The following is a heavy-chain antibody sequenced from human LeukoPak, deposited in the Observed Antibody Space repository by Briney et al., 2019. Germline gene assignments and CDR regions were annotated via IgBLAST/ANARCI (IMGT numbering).Heavy chain of an antibody. J-gene: IGHJ1*01. CDR1: GGSISSSTW. CDR3: ARGRWAYCSSTSCYPASRYFQH. Sequence: SETLSLTCAVSGGSISSSTWWCWVRQPPGKGLEWVGEISRSGRTNYNPSLKSRVVISLDNSKNQFSLKLSSVTAADTAVYYCARGRWAYCSSTSCYPASRYFQHWGQGTLVTVSS. CDR2: ISRSGRT. D-gene: IGHD2-2*01. V-gene: IGHV4-4*02.